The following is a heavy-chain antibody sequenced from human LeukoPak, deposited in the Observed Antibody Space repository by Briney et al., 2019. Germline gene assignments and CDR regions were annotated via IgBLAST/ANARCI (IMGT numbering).Heavy chain of an antibody. V-gene: IGHV4-39*01. CDR3: ARPIRSRDNNWFDP. CDR1: GGSFSSTSYY. CDR2: IYHTGST. D-gene: IGHD3-10*01. J-gene: IGHJ5*02. Sequence: SETLSLTCTVSGGSFSSTSYYWGWVRQPPGKGLEWIANIYHTGSTYYNPSLKSRVTISVDTSANQFSLKLNSVTAADTAVYYCARPIRSRDNNWFDPWGQGTLVIVSS.